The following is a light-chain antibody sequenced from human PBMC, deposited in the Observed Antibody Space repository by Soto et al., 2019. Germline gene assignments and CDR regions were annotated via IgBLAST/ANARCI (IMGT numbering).Light chain of an antibody. Sequence: VLTQSPGTLSLSPGGRATLSCRASQNINNNYLAWYQHKPGQAPRLIIYDASLRDTGVPDRFSGSGSGTEFTRTITRLEPDDSEVDYCQQHGISHITFGQGTRLEIK. CDR1: QNINNNY. CDR2: DAS. V-gene: IGKV3-20*01. J-gene: IGKJ5*01. CDR3: QQHGISHIT.